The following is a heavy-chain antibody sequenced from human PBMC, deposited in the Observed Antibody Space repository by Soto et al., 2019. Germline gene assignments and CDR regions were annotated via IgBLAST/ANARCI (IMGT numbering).Heavy chain of an antibody. CDR2: ISGSGGSI. Sequence: EVQLLESGGGLVQPGGSLRLSCAASGFTFSTYAMNWVRQAPGNGLEWVSAISGSGGSIHYADSVKGRFTISRDNSKNTLYLQMNILRDEDTAVYHCVKGYWKGDVSGQGTTVTVSS. J-gene: IGHJ6*02. D-gene: IGHD1-1*01. CDR3: VKGYWKGDV. CDR1: GFTFSTYA. V-gene: IGHV3-23*01.